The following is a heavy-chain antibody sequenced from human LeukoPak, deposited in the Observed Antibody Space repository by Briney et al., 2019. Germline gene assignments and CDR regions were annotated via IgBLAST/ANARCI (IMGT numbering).Heavy chain of an antibody. CDR1: GGSFGGCY. V-gene: IGHV4-34*01. CDR2: INHSGST. D-gene: IGHD3-16*01. CDR3: ARGRGNRTDNEYYFDY. Sequence: SETLSLTCAVYGGSFGGCYWSWIRQPPGKGLEWIGEINHSGSTNYNPSLKSRVTISVDTSKNQFSLKLSSVTAADTAVYYCARGRGNRTDNEYYFDYWGQGTLVTVSS. J-gene: IGHJ4*02.